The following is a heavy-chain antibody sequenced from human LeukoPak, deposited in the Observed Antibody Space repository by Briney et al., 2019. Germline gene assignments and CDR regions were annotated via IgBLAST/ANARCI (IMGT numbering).Heavy chain of an antibody. CDR1: GFTFSSYW. V-gene: IGHV3-7*05. J-gene: IGHJ5*02. CDR3: ARNCYDSSGYQPQGFDP. CDR2: IKQDGSEK. D-gene: IGHD3-22*01. Sequence: GGSLRLSCAASGFTFSSYWMTWVRQPPGKGLEWVANIKQDGSEKYYVDSVRGRFTIFRDNAKNSLYLQMNSLRAEDTAVYYCARNCYDSSGYQPQGFDPWGQGTLVTVSS.